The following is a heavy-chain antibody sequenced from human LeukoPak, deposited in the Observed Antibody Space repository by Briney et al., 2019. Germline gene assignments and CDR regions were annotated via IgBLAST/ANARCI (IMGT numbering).Heavy chain of an antibody. Sequence: GGSLRLSCAASGFTFSSYSMNWVRQAPGKGLEWLAVISQRGGNKFYADSVKGRVTMSRDDSENTVYLQMNSLRVEDTAVYYCVRGGTWEWFGDQHWGQGTLVTVSS. V-gene: IGHV3-30*03. CDR2: ISQRGGNK. D-gene: IGHD3-10*01. CDR3: VRGGTWEWFGDQH. CDR1: GFTFSSYS. J-gene: IGHJ4*02.